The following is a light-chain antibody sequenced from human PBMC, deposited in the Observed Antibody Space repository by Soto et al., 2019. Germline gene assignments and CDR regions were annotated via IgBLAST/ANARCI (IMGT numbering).Light chain of an antibody. V-gene: IGKV1-12*01. CDR1: HVISSW. Sequence: DIQMTQSPSSVSASVGHRVTITCRASHVISSWLAWYQQKPGKPPTLLIYAASRLQSGVPSRFSGSESGADFTLTISSLQPEDVATYYCQQTNNFPYTFGQGTKLEIK. CDR3: QQTNNFPYT. CDR2: AAS. J-gene: IGKJ2*01.